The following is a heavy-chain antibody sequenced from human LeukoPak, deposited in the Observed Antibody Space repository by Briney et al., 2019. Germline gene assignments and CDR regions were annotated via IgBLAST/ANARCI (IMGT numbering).Heavy chain of an antibody. J-gene: IGHJ4*02. V-gene: IGHV3-23*01. CDR1: GLTSGIYA. Sequence: GGSLRLSCAASGLTSGIYAMSWVRQSPGKGLEWVSALSGLSTYSADSVKGRFTISRDNSKNTLYLQMNSLRAEDTAVYYCASLDGYNFYWGQGTLVTVSS. CDR3: ASLDGYNFY. CDR2: LSGLST. D-gene: IGHD5-24*01.